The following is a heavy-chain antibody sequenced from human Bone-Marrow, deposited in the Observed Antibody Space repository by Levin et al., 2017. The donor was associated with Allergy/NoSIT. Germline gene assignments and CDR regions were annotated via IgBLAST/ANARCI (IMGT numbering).Heavy chain of an antibody. D-gene: IGHD6-19*01. CDR1: GGSISSYH. V-gene: IGHV4-59*08. CDR2: IYYSGNT. Sequence: SETLSLTCTVSGGSISSYHWTWIRQTPGKGLEWIGDIYYSGNTNYNPSLKSRGTISVDPSNNQFSLKLGSVTAADTAVYYCARHFEYTAGWYYFDNWGQGTLVTVSS. CDR3: ARHFEYTAGWYYFDN. J-gene: IGHJ4*02.